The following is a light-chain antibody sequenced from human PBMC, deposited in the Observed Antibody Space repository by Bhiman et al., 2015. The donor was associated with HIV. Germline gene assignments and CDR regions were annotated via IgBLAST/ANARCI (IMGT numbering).Light chain of an antibody. CDR2: DVS. CDR3: SSYTSGSTPHV. V-gene: IGLV2-14*01. J-gene: IGLJ1*01. Sequence: QSALTQPASVSGSPGQSITISCTGTSSDVGDYNYVSWYQQHPGKAPKVMIYDVSKRPSGVSNRFSGSKSGNTASLTISGLQPEDEADYHCSSYTSGSTPHVFGTGTKVTVL. CDR1: SSDVGDYNY.